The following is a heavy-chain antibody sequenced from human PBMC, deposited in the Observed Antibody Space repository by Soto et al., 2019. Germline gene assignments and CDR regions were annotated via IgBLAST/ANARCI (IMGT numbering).Heavy chain of an antibody. D-gene: IGHD3-10*01. CDR1: GYTFTGYY. J-gene: IGHJ6*02. CDR3: ARDRPVYYGSATDYYGMDV. Sequence: ASVKVSCKASGYTFTGYYMHWVRQAPGQGLEWMGWINPNSGGTNYAQKFQGRVTMTRDTSISTAYMELSRLRSDDTAVYYCARDRPVYYGSATDYYGMDVWGQGTTVTVSS. V-gene: IGHV1-2*02. CDR2: INPNSGGT.